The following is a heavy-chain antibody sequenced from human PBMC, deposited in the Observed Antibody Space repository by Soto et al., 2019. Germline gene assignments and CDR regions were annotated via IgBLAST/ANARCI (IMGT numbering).Heavy chain of an antibody. CDR1: GGSVSSGSYY. D-gene: IGHD6-13*01. V-gene: IGHV4-61*01. CDR3: ARDASAAYYYCYGMDV. J-gene: IGHJ6*02. Sequence: QVQLQESGPGLVKPSETLSLTCTVSGGSVSSGSYYWSWIRQPPGKGLEWLGNIFYSGSTNYNPFLERRITISVDPSQNQFSLRLGSVAAAVTAVYYCARDASAAYYYCYGMDVWGQGTAVTVSS. CDR2: IFYSGST.